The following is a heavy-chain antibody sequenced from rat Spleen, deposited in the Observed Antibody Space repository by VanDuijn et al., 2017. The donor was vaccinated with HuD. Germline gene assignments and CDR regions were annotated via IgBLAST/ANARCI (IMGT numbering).Heavy chain of an antibody. D-gene: IGHD1-9*01. Sequence: EVQLVESGGGLVQPGRSLKLSCAASGFTFSNYYMAWVRQAPTKGLEWVAYISTGGGSTYYRDSVKGRFTISRDNAKSTLYLQMDSLRSEDTATYYCARHRPYYFDYWGQGVMVTVSS. J-gene: IGHJ2*01. CDR2: ISTGGGST. CDR1: GFTFSNYY. CDR3: ARHRPYYFDY. V-gene: IGHV5-27*01.